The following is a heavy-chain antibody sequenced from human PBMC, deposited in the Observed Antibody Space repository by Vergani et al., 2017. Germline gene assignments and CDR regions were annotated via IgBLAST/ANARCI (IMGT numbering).Heavy chain of an antibody. CDR2: IWYDVSNK. CDR3: ASEGGTAAGDNWFDP. Sequence: QVQLVESGGGVVRPGRSLRLSCEASGFTFSSYGMHWVRQAPGKGLEWVSVIWYDVSNKQDVDSVKGRFTIYRDNSKNTLSLQMNSLRPEDTAVYYCASEGGTAAGDNWFDPWGQGTLVTVSS. V-gene: IGHV3-33*01. D-gene: IGHD6-13*01. CDR1: GFTFSSYG. J-gene: IGHJ5*02.